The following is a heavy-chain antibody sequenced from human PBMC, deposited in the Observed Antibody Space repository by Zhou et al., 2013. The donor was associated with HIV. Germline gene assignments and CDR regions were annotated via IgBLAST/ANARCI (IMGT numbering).Heavy chain of an antibody. D-gene: IGHD5-12*01. V-gene: IGHV1-46*01. J-gene: IGHJ4*02. CDR3: ARESNASGKGRSVDI. Sequence: QVQLVQSGAEVKKPGAAVKISCKASGYAFTSYYIYWIRQAPGQGPEVMGIVNPRSGSVTYVDKFQAKVIMTRDTSTTTVFLFLSGLTSEDTAVYYCARESNASGKGRSVDIWGQGTRLIVSS. CDR2: VNPRSGSV. CDR1: GYAFTSYY.